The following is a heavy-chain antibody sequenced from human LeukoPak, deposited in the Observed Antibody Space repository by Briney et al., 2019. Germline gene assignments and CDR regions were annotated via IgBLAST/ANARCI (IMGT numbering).Heavy chain of an antibody. CDR2: ISGSGGST. V-gene: IGHV3-23*01. D-gene: IGHD6-6*01. CDR3: AKDREEYSSSSSDFDY. J-gene: IGHJ4*02. CDR1: GFTFSSYA. Sequence: GGSLRLSCAASGFTFSSYAMSWVRQAPGKGLEWVSAISGSGGSTYYADSVKGRFTISRDNSKNTLYLQMNSLRAEDTAVYYCAKDREEYSSSSSDFDYWGQGTLVTVSS.